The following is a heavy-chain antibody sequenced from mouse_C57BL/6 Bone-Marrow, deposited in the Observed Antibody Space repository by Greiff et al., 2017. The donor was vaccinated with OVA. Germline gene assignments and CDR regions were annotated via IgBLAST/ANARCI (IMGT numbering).Heavy chain of an antibody. J-gene: IGHJ2*01. CDR3: AGVLFDY. V-gene: IGHV1-26*01. CDR1: GYTFTDYY. CDR2: INPNNGGT. Sequence: VQLHQSGPELVKPGASVKISCKASGYTFTDYYMNWVKQSHGKSLEWIGDINPNNGGTSYNQKFKGKATLTVDKSSSTAYMELRSLTSEDSAVYYCAGVLFDYWGQGTTLTVSS.